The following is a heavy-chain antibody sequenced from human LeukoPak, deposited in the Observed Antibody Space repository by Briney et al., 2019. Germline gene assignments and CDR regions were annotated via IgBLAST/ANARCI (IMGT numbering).Heavy chain of an antibody. D-gene: IGHD1-1*01. CDR3: ARDKSGTTQGDSDY. V-gene: IGHV1-46*01. CDR1: VYTFTRYY. J-gene: IGHJ4*02. CDR2: IDPSGGST. Sequence: ASVKVSCKASVYTFTRYYMHCVRQAPGQGLEWMGIIDPSGGSTSYAQKFQGRVTMTRDTSTSTVYMDLSSLRSEDTAVYYCARDKSGTTQGDSDYWGQGTLVTVSS.